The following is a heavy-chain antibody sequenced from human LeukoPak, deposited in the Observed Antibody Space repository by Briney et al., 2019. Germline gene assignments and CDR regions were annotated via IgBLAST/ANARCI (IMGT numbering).Heavy chain of an antibody. CDR2: ISASGGST. V-gene: IGHV3-23*01. Sequence: GGSLRLSCAASGFTFSSSAMSWVRQVPGKGLEWVSGISASGGSTYYADSVRGRFTISRDNSKNTLYVQMNSLRAEDTAVYYCAKDLGGGYYDSSGYSGLIDYWGQGTLVTVSS. D-gene: IGHD3-22*01. CDR3: AKDLGGGYYDSSGYSGLIDY. J-gene: IGHJ4*02. CDR1: GFTFSSSA.